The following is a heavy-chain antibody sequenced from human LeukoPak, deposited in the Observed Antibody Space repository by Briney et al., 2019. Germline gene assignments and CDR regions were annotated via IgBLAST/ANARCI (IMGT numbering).Heavy chain of an antibody. J-gene: IGHJ4*02. V-gene: IGHV3-21*01. CDR2: ISSSSSYI. D-gene: IGHD1-26*01. CDR1: GFTFSSYA. Sequence: GGSLRLSCAASGFTFSSYAMSRVRQAPGKGLEWVSSISSSSSYIYYADSVKGRFTISRDNAKNSLYLQMNSLRAEDTAVYYCARAALSGSYLYYWGQGTLVTVSS. CDR3: ARAALSGSYLYY.